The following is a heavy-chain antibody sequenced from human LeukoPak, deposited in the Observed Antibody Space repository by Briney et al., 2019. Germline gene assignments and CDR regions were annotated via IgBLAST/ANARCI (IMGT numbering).Heavy chain of an antibody. Sequence: GGSLRLSCAASGFTFSTYAMHWVRQSPGKGLEWVAVIAFDGSNDHSTDSVKGRFGISRDNSKNTVYLQMNSLRAEDTAVYYCARGPLYCSKIRCYGLFEYWGQGTVVTVSS. V-gene: IGHV3-30*09. D-gene: IGHD2-2*01. J-gene: IGHJ4*02. CDR2: IAFDGSND. CDR3: ARGPLYCSKIRCYGLFEY. CDR1: GFTFSTYA.